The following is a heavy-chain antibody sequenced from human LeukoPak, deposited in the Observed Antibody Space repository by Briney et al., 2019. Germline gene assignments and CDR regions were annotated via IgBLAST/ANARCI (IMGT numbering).Heavy chain of an antibody. Sequence: PSETLSLTCTVSGYSISSGYYWGWIRPPPGKGPEWIGSIYHSGSTYYNPSLKSRGTISVDPSKNQFFLKPGFVAAPGPGWFYCARGWYYYYYMDVWGKETRVTVSS. CDR3: ARGWYYYYYMDV. J-gene: IGHJ6*03. CDR2: IYHSGST. V-gene: IGHV4-38-2*02. CDR1: GYSISSGYY.